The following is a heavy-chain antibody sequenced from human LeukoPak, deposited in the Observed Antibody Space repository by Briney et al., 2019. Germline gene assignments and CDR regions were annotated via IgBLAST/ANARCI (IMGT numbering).Heavy chain of an antibody. CDR3: ARVLREQDFDY. CDR1: GYTFTSYG. Sequence: GASVKVSCKASGYTFTSYGISWVRQAPGQGLEWVGWISAYNGNTNYAQKLQGRVTMTTNTSTSTAYMELRSLRSDDTAVYYCARVLREQDFDYWGQGTLVTVSS. J-gene: IGHJ4*02. D-gene: IGHD1-26*01. V-gene: IGHV1-18*01. CDR2: ISAYNGNT.